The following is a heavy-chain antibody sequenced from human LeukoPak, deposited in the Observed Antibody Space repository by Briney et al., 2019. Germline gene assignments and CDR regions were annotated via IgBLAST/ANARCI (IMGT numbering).Heavy chain of an antibody. Sequence: KASETLSLACTVSGGSISRYYWSWIRQPAGKGLEWIGRISSSGSTNYNPSLKSRVTISVDTSKNQFPLKLSSVTAADTAVYFCARGPYSYDSSGAFDIWGQGTMVTVSS. J-gene: IGHJ3*02. V-gene: IGHV4-4*07. CDR2: ISSSGST. CDR3: ARGPYSYDSSGAFDI. CDR1: GGSISRYY. D-gene: IGHD3-22*01.